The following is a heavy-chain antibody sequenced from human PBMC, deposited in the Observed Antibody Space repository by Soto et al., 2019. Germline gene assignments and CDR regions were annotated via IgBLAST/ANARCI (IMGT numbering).Heavy chain of an antibody. CDR2: FDPEDGET. J-gene: IGHJ4*02. Sequence: GASVKVSCKVSGHTLTKLSMHWVRQAPGKGLEWMGGFDPEDGETIYAQKFQGRLAVTEDTSTDTAYMELNSLRSEDTAVYYCATPPGRQQLLLRALSFDFWGQGTLVTVSS. D-gene: IGHD6-13*01. V-gene: IGHV1-24*01. CDR3: ATPPGRQQLLLRALSFDF. CDR1: GHTLTKLS.